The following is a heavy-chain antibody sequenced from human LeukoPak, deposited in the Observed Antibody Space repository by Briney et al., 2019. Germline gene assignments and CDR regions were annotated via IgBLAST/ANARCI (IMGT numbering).Heavy chain of an antibody. CDR1: GFTFSDYY. J-gene: IGHJ6*02. CDR3: AKEAAAGYYYYYGMDV. CDR2: ISSSGSTI. D-gene: IGHD6-13*01. Sequence: GGSLRLSCAASGFTFSDYYMSWIRQAPGKGLEWVSYISSSGSTIYYADSVKGRFTISRDNSKNTLYLQINSLRAEDTAVYYCAKEAAAGYYYYYGMDVWGQGTTVTVSS. V-gene: IGHV3-11*01.